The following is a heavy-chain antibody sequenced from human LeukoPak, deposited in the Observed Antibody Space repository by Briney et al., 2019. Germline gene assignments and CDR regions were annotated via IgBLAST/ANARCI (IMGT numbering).Heavy chain of an antibody. Sequence: GGSLRLSCAASGFTVSSNYMSWVRQAPGKGLEWVSVIYSGGNTYYADSVKGRFTISRDNSKNTLYLQMSSLRAEDTAVYYCARDRDNSYDYWGQGTLVTVSS. J-gene: IGHJ4*02. CDR1: GFTVSSNY. CDR3: ARDRDNSYDY. D-gene: IGHD2-15*01. CDR2: IYSGGNT. V-gene: IGHV3-53*01.